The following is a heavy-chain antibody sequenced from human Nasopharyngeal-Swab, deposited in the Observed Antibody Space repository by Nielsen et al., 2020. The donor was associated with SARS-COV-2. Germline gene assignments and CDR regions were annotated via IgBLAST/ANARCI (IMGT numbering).Heavy chain of an antibody. D-gene: IGHD3-3*01. V-gene: IGHV3-30-3*01. CDR2: ISYDGSNK. Sequence: GESLKISCAASGFTFSSYAMHWVRQAPGKGLEWVAVISYDGSNKYYADSVKGRFTISRDNSKNTLYLQMNSLRAEDTALYHCARGKLRFLDAPNYYYGMDVWGQVTTVTVSS. J-gene: IGHJ6*02. CDR1: GFTFSSYA. CDR3: ARGKLRFLDAPNYYYGMDV.